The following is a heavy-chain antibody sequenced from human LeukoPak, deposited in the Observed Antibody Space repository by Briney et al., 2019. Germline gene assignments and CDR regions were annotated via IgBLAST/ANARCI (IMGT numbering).Heavy chain of an antibody. CDR1: GGSISSGGYY. V-gene: IGHV4-31*03. D-gene: IGHD2-2*01. CDR2: IYYSGST. J-gene: IGHJ4*02. Sequence: PSQTLSLTCTVSGGSISSGGYYWSWIRQHPGKGLEWIGYIYYSGSTYYNPSLKSRVTISVDTSKNKFSLKLSSVTAADTAVYYCARVKGDIVVVPAAIYFDYWGQGTLVTVSS. CDR3: ARVKGDIVVVPAAIYFDY.